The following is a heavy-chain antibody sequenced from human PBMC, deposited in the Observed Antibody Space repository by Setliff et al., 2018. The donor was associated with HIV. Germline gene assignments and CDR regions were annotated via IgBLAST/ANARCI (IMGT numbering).Heavy chain of an antibody. CDR3: ASANWNYLGYWFDP. J-gene: IGHJ5*02. CDR1: GGSISSYY. CDR2: IYTNGRT. V-gene: IGHV4-4*08. Sequence: PSETLSLTCTVSGGSISSYYWSWIRQPPGKRLEWIGHIYTNGRTNYNPPLKSRVTISVDPSKNQFSLKLSSVTATDTAMYYCASANWNYLGYWFDPWGQGTLVTVSS. D-gene: IGHD1-7*01.